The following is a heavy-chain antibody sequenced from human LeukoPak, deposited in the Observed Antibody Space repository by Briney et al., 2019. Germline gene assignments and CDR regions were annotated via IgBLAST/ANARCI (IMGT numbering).Heavy chain of an antibody. Sequence: ASVKGSCKVSGYTLPELSMHWVRQAPGKGLEWIGGFDPEDGETIYAQKFQGRVTMTEDTSTDTAYMELSSLRSEDTAVHYCATNSRDKYYYGSGSYSYYYYMDVWGKGTTVTISS. CDR1: GYTLPELS. D-gene: IGHD3-10*01. CDR3: ATNSRDKYYYGSGSYSYYYYMDV. V-gene: IGHV1-24*01. CDR2: FDPEDGET. J-gene: IGHJ6*03.